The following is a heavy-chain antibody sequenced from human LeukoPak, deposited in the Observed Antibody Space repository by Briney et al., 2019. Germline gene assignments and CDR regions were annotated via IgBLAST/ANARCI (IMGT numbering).Heavy chain of an antibody. J-gene: IGHJ4*02. V-gene: IGHV3-11*04. CDR1: GFTFSDYF. Sequence: GGSLRLSCAASGFTFSDYFMSWIRQAPGKGLEWVSYISAGETTIYYTDSVKGRFTISRDNAKNSLYLQMNSLRAEDTAVYYCARDSFGGYDFFDYWGQGTLVTVSS. D-gene: IGHD5-12*01. CDR3: ARDSFGGYDFFDY. CDR2: ISAGETTI.